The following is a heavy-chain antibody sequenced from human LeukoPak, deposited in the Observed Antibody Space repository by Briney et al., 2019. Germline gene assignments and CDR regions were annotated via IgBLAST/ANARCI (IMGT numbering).Heavy chain of an antibody. CDR3: AKVVSGYHFDY. Sequence: PGGSLRLSCAASGFTFNNYVMRWVRQAPGKGPEWVSGISGSGGNTYYADSVKGRFTISRDNSQNTLYLQMNTLRAEDTAVYYCAKVVSGYHFDYWGQGTLVTVSS. CDR2: ISGSGGNT. CDR1: GFTFNNYV. V-gene: IGHV3-23*01. J-gene: IGHJ4*02. D-gene: IGHD5-12*01.